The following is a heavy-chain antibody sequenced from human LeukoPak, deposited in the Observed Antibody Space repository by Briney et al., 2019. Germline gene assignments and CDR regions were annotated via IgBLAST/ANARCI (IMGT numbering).Heavy chain of an antibody. CDR1: GYTFTSYG. CDR3: ARDTGWVRGVIDLYFDY. Sequence: GASVKVSCKASGYTFTSYGISWVRQAPGQGLEWMGWISAYNGNTNYAQKLQGRVSMTTDTSTSTAYMELRSLRSDDTAVYYCARDTGWVRGVIDLYFDYWGQGTLVTVSS. J-gene: IGHJ4*02. V-gene: IGHV1-18*01. D-gene: IGHD3-10*01. CDR2: ISAYNGNT.